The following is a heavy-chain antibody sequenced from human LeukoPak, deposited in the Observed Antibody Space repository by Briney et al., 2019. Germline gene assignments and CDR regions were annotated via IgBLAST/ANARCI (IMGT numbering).Heavy chain of an antibody. CDR1: GYTFTSYA. V-gene: IGHV7-4-1*02. D-gene: IGHD3-22*01. J-gene: IGHJ4*02. Sequence: ASVKVSCKASGYTFTSYAMNWVRQAPGQGLEWMGWINTNTGNPTYAQGFTGRFVFSLDTSVSTAYLQISSLKAEDTAVYYCARGSSITMIVVAFDYWGQGTLVTVSS. CDR2: INTNTGNP. CDR3: ARGSSITMIVVAFDY.